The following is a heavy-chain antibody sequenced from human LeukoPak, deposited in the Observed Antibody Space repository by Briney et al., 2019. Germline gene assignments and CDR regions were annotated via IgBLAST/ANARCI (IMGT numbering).Heavy chain of an antibody. CDR3: TTDRGTIGFDY. Sequence: GGSLRLSCAASGFTFSNAWMSWVRQAPEKGQEWVGRIKSKTDGGTTDYAAPVKGRFTISRDDSKNTLYLQMNSLKTEDTAVYYCTTDRGTIGFDYWGQGTLVTVSS. V-gene: IGHV3-15*01. CDR2: IKSKTDGGTT. D-gene: IGHD3-3*01. CDR1: GFTFSNAW. J-gene: IGHJ4*02.